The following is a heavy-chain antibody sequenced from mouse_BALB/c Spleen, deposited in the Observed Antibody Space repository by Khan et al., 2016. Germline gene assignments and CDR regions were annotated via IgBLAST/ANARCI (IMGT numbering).Heavy chain of an antibody. D-gene: IGHD2-3*01. J-gene: IGHJ3*01. CDR1: GFYIKDIY. CDR3: ARHYDGYFWFAY. CDR2: VDPANGYT. V-gene: IGHV14-3*02. Sequence: EVQLQESGAELVKPGASVKLSCTASGFYIKDIYIHWVKQRPEQGLEWIGRVDPANGYTKYDQKFQDKATITADTSSNTAYLQLSSLTSEDTAVYYCARHYDGYFWFAYWGQGTLVTVSA.